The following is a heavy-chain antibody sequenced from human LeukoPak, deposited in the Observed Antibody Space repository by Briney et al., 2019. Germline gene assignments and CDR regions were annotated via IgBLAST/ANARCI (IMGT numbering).Heavy chain of an antibody. D-gene: IGHD3-22*01. V-gene: IGHV4-39*01. CDR2: IYYSGST. J-gene: IGHJ3*02. CDR3: ARQPGYYYDSRDAFDI. Sequence: SETLSLTCTVSGGSTSSSSYYWGWIRQPPGKGLEWIGSIYYSGSTYYNPSLKSRVTISVDTSKNQFSLKLSSVTAADTAVYYCARQPGYYYDSRDAFDIWGQGTMVTVSS. CDR1: GGSTSSSSYY.